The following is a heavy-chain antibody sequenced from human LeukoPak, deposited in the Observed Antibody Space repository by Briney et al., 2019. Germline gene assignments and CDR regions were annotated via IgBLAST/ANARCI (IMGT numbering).Heavy chain of an antibody. Sequence: ASVKVSCKASGYTFTSYGISWVRQAPGQGLEWMGWISAYNGNTNYAQKLQGRVTMTTDTSTSTAYMELRSLRSDDTAVYYCARDRSEWELVDAFDIWGQGTMVTVSS. V-gene: IGHV1-18*01. CDR3: ARDRSEWELVDAFDI. CDR1: GYTFTSYG. CDR2: ISAYNGNT. J-gene: IGHJ3*02. D-gene: IGHD1-26*01.